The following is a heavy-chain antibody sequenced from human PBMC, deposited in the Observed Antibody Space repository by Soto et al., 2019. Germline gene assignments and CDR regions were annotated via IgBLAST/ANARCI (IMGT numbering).Heavy chain of an antibody. CDR1: GYTFTGYY. CDR3: ARYCSSTSCSRDAFDI. J-gene: IGHJ3*02. CDR2: INPNSGGT. V-gene: IGHV1-2*04. D-gene: IGHD2-2*01. Sequence: GASVKVSCKASGYTFTGYYMRWVRQAPGQGLEWMGWINPNSGGTNYAQKFQGWVTMTRDTSISTAYMELSRLRSDDTAVYYCARYCSSTSCSRDAFDIWGQGTMVTVSS.